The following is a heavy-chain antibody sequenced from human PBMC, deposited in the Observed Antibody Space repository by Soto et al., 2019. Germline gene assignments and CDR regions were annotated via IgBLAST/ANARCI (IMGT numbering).Heavy chain of an antibody. CDR2: IYYSGST. CDR3: ARVGGPPQAMLLY. V-gene: IGHV4-39*01. CDR1: GGSISSSSYY. D-gene: IGHD2-15*01. J-gene: IGHJ4*02. Sequence: QLQLQESGPGLVKPSETLSLTCTVSGGSISSSSYYWGWIRQPPGKGLEWIGSIYYSGSTYYNPSLKSRVTISVDTSKNQFSLKLSSVTAADTAVYYCARVGGPPQAMLLYWGQGTLVTVSS.